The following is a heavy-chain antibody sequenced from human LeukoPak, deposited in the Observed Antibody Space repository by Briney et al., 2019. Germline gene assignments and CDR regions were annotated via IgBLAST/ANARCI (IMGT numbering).Heavy chain of an antibody. CDR2: ISSSSSYI. CDR3: ARSIAAAGTPNWFDP. J-gene: IGHJ5*02. D-gene: IGHD6-13*01. Sequence: PGGSLRLPCAASGFTFSSYSMNWVRQAPGKGLEWVSSISSSSSYIYYADSVKGRFTISRDNAKNSLYLQMNSLRAEDTAVYYCARSIAAAGTPNWFDPWGQGTLVTVSS. V-gene: IGHV3-21*01. CDR1: GFTFSSYS.